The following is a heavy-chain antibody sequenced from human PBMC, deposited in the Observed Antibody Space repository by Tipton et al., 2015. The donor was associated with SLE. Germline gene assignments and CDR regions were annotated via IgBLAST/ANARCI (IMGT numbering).Heavy chain of an antibody. CDR3: AGSASPYYGMDV. J-gene: IGHJ6*02. V-gene: IGHV3-23*01. CDR2: INGNAGST. D-gene: IGHD6-6*01. Sequence: SLRLSCAASGFTFSTYGMTWVRQAPGKGLEWISLINGNAGSTHYADSVKGRFTISRDNSKNTLYLQMNSLRAEDTAVYYCAGSASPYYGMDVWGQGTTVTVSS. CDR1: GFTFSTYG.